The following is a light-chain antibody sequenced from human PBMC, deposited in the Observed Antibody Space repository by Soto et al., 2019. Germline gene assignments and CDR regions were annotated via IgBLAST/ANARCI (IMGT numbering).Light chain of an antibody. CDR2: TTS. J-gene: IGKJ3*01. CDR1: ESVTSSC. Sequence: EKVMTQSPATLSLSPGERATLSCTASESVTSSCLAWYQRKPGQAPRLLIHTTSTRATDIPDRFSGSGSGTDFTLTISRLEPEDFAVYYCQQCGGSPLFSFGPGTRVDI. CDR3: QQCGGSPLFS. V-gene: IGKV3-20*01.